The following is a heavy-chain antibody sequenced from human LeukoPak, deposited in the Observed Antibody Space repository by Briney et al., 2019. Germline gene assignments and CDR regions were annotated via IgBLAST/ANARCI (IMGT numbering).Heavy chain of an antibody. CDR3: ARGSAGYSSSWPYYYYYYMDV. Sequence: NPSETLSLTCAVYVGSFSGYYWSWIRQPPGKGLEWIGEINHSGSTNYNPSLKSRVTISVDTSKNQFSLKLSSVTAADTAVYYCARGSAGYSSSWPYYYYYYMDVWGKGTTVTVSS. V-gene: IGHV4-34*01. CDR1: VGSFSGYY. J-gene: IGHJ6*03. D-gene: IGHD6-13*01. CDR2: INHSGST.